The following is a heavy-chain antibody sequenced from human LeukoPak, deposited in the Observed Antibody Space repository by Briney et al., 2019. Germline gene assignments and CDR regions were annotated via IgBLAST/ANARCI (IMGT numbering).Heavy chain of an antibody. J-gene: IGHJ5*02. CDR1: GGSISRSSYY. V-gene: IGHV4-39*01. CDR2: VYYGGNT. CDR3: ARYCSGGSCHWFDP. D-gene: IGHD2-15*01. Sequence: SETLSLTCSVSGGSISRSSYYWGWIRQPPGKGAEWIGSVYYGGNTYYNPSLKSRVTISVDTSKNQFSLKLSSVTAAETAVYYCARYCSGGSCHWFDPWGQGTLVTVPS.